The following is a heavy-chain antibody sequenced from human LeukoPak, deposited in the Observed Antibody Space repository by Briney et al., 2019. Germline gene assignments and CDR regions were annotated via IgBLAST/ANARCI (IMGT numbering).Heavy chain of an antibody. CDR3: ARVDIMTGYYFFDS. D-gene: IGHD3-9*01. CDR2: ISSNDGNT. J-gene: IGHJ4*02. Sequence: ASVKVSCKASGYTFTSYDINWVRQAPGQGLEWMGWISSNDGNTYYVQNFQGRVNMTTDTSTSTAYMELRSLRSDDTAVYYCARVDIMTGYYFFDSWGQGTLVTVSS. CDR1: GYTFTSYD. V-gene: IGHV1-18*01.